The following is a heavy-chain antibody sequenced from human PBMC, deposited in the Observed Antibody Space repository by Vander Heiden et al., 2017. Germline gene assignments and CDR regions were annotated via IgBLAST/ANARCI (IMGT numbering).Heavy chain of an antibody. D-gene: IGHD3-22*01. J-gene: IGHJ5*01. CDR3: ARGKRILRSFLRGQTVDNWFDS. V-gene: IGHV4-34*02. CDR2: ISHSGKT. CDR1: RAGFSGYY. Sequence: QARLQHWGAGLLNPSETLSLSCAVPRAGFSGYYCSWIRRSPGKGLERVGEISHSGKTDYNPSVKSRVAISIDTSKSQFSLRLSSVTAADTAVYLCARGKRILRSFLRGQTVDNWFDSWGQGTPVTVSS.